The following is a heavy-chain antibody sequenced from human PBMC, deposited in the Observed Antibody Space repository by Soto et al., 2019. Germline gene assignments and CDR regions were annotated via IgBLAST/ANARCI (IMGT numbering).Heavy chain of an antibody. CDR1: GYTFTSCG. CDR3: ARERGEASKGAFDI. J-gene: IGHJ3*02. D-gene: IGHD3-10*01. Sequence: QVQLVQXXXXXXKLGASVKXSCKASGYTFTSCGISWVRQAPGQGLEWMGWISAYNGNTNYAQKLQGRVTMTTDTSTSTAYMELRSLRSDDTAVYYCARERGEASKGAFDIWGQGTMVTVSS. V-gene: IGHV1-18*01. CDR2: ISAYNGNT.